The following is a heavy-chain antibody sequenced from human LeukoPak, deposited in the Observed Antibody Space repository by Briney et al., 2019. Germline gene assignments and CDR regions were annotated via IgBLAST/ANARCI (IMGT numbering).Heavy chain of an antibody. V-gene: IGHV3-23*01. CDR2: ISGSGGST. CDR3: AKDLYGHDCSSTSCLPSTFDY. Sequence: PGGSLRLSCAASGFTFSSYAMSWVRQAPGKGLEWVSAISGSGGSTYYADSVKGRFTISRDNSKNTLYLQMNSLRAEDTAVYYCAKDLYGHDCSSTSCLPSTFDYWGQGTLVTVSS. D-gene: IGHD2-2*01. J-gene: IGHJ4*02. CDR1: GFTFSSYA.